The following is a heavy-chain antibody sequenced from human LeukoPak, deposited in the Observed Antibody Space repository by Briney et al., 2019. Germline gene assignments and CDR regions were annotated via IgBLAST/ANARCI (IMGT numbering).Heavy chain of an antibody. CDR1: GFTFSSYS. CDR3: ARDSAPRVGYFQH. Sequence: GGSLRLSCAASGFTFSSYSMNWVRQAPGKGLEWVSSISSSSSYIYYADSVKGRFTISRDNAKNSLYLRMNSLRAEDTAVYYCARDSAPRVGYFQHWGQGTLVTVSS. D-gene: IGHD2-2*01. J-gene: IGHJ1*01. V-gene: IGHV3-21*01. CDR2: ISSSSSYI.